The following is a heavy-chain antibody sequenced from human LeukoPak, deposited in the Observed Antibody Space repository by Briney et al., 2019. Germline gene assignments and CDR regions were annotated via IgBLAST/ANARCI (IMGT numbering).Heavy chain of an antibody. J-gene: IGHJ4*02. V-gene: IGHV3-15*01. D-gene: IGHD4-23*01. Sequence: GGSLRLSCAASGFTFSNAWMSWVRQAPGKGLEWVGRIQSKTDATVYAAPVNGRFTLSRDDSKSMLYLQMNSLKSEDTAVYYCTRERDGGPENWGQGTLVTVSS. CDR3: TRERDGGPEN. CDR1: GFTFSNAW. CDR2: IQSKTDAT.